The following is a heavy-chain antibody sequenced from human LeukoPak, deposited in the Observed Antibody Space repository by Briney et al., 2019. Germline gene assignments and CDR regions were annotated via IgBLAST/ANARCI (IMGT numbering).Heavy chain of an antibody. J-gene: IGHJ6*02. D-gene: IGHD1/OR15-1a*01. Sequence: SETLSLTCTVSGGSISTYYWSWLRQPPGRGLEWIGYIYYSGNTNYNPSFTSRVTMSVDRSRNQFSLKLTSVTAADTAVYYCARQKWEQQGRDYYFNGLDVWGPGTTVIVSS. CDR2: IYYSGNT. CDR1: GGSISTYY. CDR3: ARQKWEQQGRDYYFNGLDV. V-gene: IGHV4-59*08.